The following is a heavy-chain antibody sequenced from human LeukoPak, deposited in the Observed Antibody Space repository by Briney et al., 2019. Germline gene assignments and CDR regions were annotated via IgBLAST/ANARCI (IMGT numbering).Heavy chain of an antibody. J-gene: IGHJ4*02. CDR2: ISDSGSDI. CDR3: ARGTYRHDY. V-gene: IGHV3-11*04. CDR1: GFTFSDYY. Sequence: GRSLRLSCAASGFTFSDYYMNWIRQAPGKGLEWVSYISDSGSDIYYADSVKGRFTISRDNAENSLFLQMSSLRAEDTAVYYCARGTYRHDYWGQGTLVTVSS.